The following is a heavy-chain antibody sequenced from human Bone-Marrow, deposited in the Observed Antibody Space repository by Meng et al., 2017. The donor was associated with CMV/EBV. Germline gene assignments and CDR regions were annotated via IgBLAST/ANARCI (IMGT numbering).Heavy chain of an antibody. D-gene: IGHD1-14*01. CDR2: ISSSGSTI. J-gene: IGHJ6*02. Sequence: GESLKISCAASGFTFSDYYMSWIRQAPGKGLEWVSYISSSGSTIYYADSVKGRFTISRDNAKNSLYLQMNSLRAEDTAVYYCARDQDVRRLEPRYGMDVWGQRTTVTVSS. V-gene: IGHV3-11*04. CDR1: GFTFSDYY. CDR3: ARDQDVRRLEPRYGMDV.